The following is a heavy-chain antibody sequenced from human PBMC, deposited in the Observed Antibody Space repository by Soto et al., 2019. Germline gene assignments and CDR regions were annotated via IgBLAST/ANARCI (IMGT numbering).Heavy chain of an antibody. CDR1: GYRFTSYG. Sequence: ASVKVSCKASGYRFTSYGISWVRQAPGQGLEWMGWISAYNGNTNYAQKLQGRVTMTTDTSTSTAYMELRSLRSDDTAVYYCARAVVVPAALYMDVWGKGTTVTVSS. CDR2: ISAYNGNT. D-gene: IGHD2-2*01. CDR3: ARAVVVPAALYMDV. V-gene: IGHV1-18*01. J-gene: IGHJ6*03.